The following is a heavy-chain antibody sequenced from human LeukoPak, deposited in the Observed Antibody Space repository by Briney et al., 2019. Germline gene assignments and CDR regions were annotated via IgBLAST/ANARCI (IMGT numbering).Heavy chain of an antibody. CDR2: ISSSSSYI. Sequence: PGGSLRLSCAASGFTFSSYWMTWVRQAPGKGLEWVSSISSSSSYIYYADSVKGRFTISRDNAKNSLYLQMNSLRAEDTAVYYCARDRTPSYYDSSGYYRSFDYWGQGTLVTVSS. D-gene: IGHD3-22*01. J-gene: IGHJ4*02. CDR1: GFTFSSYW. CDR3: ARDRTPSYYDSSGYYRSFDY. V-gene: IGHV3-21*01.